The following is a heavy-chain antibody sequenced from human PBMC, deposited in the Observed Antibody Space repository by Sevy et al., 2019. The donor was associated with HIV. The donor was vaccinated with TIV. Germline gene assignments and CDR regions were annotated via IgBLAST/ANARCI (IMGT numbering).Heavy chain of an antibody. CDR1: GFTLSSFW. V-gene: IGHV3-7*03. CDR3: ARDKNHYDRSVYYDASDI. D-gene: IGHD3-22*01. CDR2: IKEDGSDK. J-gene: IGHJ3*02. Sequence: GGSLRLSCAASGFTLSSFWMTWVRQAPGKGLEWVANIKEDGSDKNYLDSVKGRFTISRDNAKNSLYLQMNSLRAEDTAVYYCARDKNHYDRSVYYDASDIWGQGTMVTVSS.